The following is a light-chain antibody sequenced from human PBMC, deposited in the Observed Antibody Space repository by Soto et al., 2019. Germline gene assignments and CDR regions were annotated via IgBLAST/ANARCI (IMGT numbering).Light chain of an antibody. CDR2: GAS. J-gene: IGKJ2*01. CDR1: QSVSSN. Sequence: EIVMTQSPATLSVSPGARATLSCRASQSVSSNLAWYQQKPGQAPRLLIYGASTRATGIPARFSGSGSGTEFTLTISSLQSEDFAVYYCHQYNNWPPMYTFGQGTKLEIK. CDR3: HQYNNWPPMYT. V-gene: IGKV3-15*01.